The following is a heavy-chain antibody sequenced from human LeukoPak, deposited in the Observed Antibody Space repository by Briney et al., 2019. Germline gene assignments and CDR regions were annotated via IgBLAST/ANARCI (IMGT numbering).Heavy chain of an antibody. CDR1: GYTFISYD. D-gene: IGHD1-1*01. J-gene: IGHJ6*03. V-gene: IGHV1-8*03. CDR3: ARASTWTGNYYYMDV. CDR2: MNPNSANT. Sequence: ASVKVSCKASGYTFISYDINWVRQATGQGLEWMGWMNPNSANTGYAQKFQGRVTITRNTTTSTAYMELSSLRSEDTAVYYCARASTWTGNYYYMDVWGKGTTVTVSS.